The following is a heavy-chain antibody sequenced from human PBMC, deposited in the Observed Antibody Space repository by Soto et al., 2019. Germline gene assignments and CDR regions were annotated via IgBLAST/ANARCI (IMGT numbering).Heavy chain of an antibody. V-gene: IGHV1-18*01. CDR1: GYAFTTYG. J-gene: IGHJ4*02. Sequence: QVHLVQSGAEVKKPGASVKVSCKGSGYAFTTYGITWVRQAPGQGLEWMGWISAHNGNTNYAQKLQGRVTVTRDTSMSTAYMELSSLRATVTAVYYCARGRYGDYWGQGALVTVSS. D-gene: IGHD1-1*01. CDR2: ISAHNGNT. CDR3: ARGRYGDY.